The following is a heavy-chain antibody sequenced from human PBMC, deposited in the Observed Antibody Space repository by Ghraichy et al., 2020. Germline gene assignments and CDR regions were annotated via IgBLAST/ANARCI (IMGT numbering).Heavy chain of an antibody. D-gene: IGHD3-22*01. J-gene: IGHJ4*02. Sequence: GGSLRLSCAASGFTFSSYAMSWVRQAPGKGLEWVSAISGSGGSTYYADSVKGRFTISRDNSKNTLYLQMNSLRAEDTAVYYCAKGSRVATMIVVVITFFDYGGQGTRVTVS. CDR2: ISGSGGST. V-gene: IGHV3-23*01. CDR1: GFTFSSYA. CDR3: AKGSRVATMIVVVITFFDY.